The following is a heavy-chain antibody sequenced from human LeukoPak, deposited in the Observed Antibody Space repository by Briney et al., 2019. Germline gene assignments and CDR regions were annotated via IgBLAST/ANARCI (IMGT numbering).Heavy chain of an antibody. Sequence: GGSLRLSCAASGFTFSSYSMNWVRQAPGKGLEWVSYISSSSSTIYYSDSVKGRFTISRDNSKNTLYLQMNSLRAEDTAVYYCARRAGAYSHPYDYWGQGTLVTVSS. CDR1: GFTFSSYS. V-gene: IGHV3-48*01. CDR2: ISSSSSTI. CDR3: ARRAGAYSHPYDY. J-gene: IGHJ4*02. D-gene: IGHD4/OR15-4a*01.